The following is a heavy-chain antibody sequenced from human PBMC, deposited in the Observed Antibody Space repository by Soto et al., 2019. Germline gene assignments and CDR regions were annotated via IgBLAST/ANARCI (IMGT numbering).Heavy chain of an antibody. Sequence: LRLSCAASGFTVSSNYMSWVRQAPGKGLEWVSVIYSGGSTYYADSVKGRFTISRDNSKNTLYLQMNSLRAEDTAVYYCAGGRDGYNWGYFDYWGQGTLVTVSS. CDR1: GFTVSSNY. CDR2: IYSGGST. J-gene: IGHJ4*02. V-gene: IGHV3-53*01. CDR3: AGGRDGYNWGYFDY. D-gene: IGHD5-12*01.